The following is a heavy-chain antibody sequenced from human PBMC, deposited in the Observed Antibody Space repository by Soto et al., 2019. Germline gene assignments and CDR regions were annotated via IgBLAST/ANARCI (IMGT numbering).Heavy chain of an antibody. J-gene: IGHJ4*02. Sequence: TLSLPFTLSASSISSDGYYSSWIRQHPGKGLEWIGYIYYSGSTYYTPSLTTRVTISVDTSKTQFSLRLSSVTPADTAVYYCAREDNTAMDSAFDYWGQGTLVTVSS. CDR2: IYYSGST. CDR3: AREDNTAMDSAFDY. D-gene: IGHD5-18*01. CDR1: ASSISSDGYY. V-gene: IGHV4-31*03.